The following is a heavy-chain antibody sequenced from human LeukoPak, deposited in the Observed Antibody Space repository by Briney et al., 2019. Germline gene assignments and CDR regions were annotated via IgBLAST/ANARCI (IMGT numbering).Heavy chain of an antibody. CDR3: ARGSPTHFYGSGTFYKSRGQLNT. D-gene: IGHD3-10*01. CDR1: GYTFTGYY. CDR2: INAGNGNT. V-gene: IGHV1-3*03. J-gene: IGHJ3*02. Sequence: ASVKVSCKASGYTFTGYYMHWVRQAPGQGLEWMGWINAGNGNTKYSQEFQGRVTITRDTSASTAYMELSSLRSEDMAVYYCARGSPTHFYGSGTFYKSRGQLNTWGQGTMVTVSS.